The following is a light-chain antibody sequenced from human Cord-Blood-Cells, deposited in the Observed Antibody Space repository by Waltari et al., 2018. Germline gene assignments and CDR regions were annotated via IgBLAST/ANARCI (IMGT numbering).Light chain of an antibody. V-gene: IGLV5-45*02. J-gene: IGLJ2*01. CDR1: SGINVGTYR. CDR3: MIWHSSAVV. Sequence: QAVLTQPSSLSVSPGASASLTCTLRSGINVGTYRIYWYQQKPGSPPQYLLRYKSDSDKQQGSGVPSRFSVSKDASANAGILLISGLQSEDEADYYCMIWHSSAVVFGGGTKLTVL. CDR2: YKSDSDK.